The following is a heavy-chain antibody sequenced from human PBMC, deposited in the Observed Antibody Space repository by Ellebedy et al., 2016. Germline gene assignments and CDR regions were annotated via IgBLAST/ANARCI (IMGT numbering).Heavy chain of an antibody. CDR1: GYSITNDYY. D-gene: IGHD3-22*01. J-gene: IGHJ4*02. V-gene: IGHV4-38-2*01. CDR3: ASHMYYHDSGGYFSFDN. CDR2: MSVYYGNT. Sequence: SETLSLXCAVSGYSITNDYYWGWIRQPPGKGLEWIGSMSVYYGNTYYTSSLKSRILVSVDRSKNHLSLKLSSVTAADTAVYYCASHMYYHDSGGYFSFDNWGQGVLVTVSS.